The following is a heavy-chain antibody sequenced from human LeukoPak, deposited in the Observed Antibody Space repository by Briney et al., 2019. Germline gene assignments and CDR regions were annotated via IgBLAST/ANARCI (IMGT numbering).Heavy chain of an antibody. Sequence: GGSLRLSCAASGFTFSSYGMHWVRQAPGKGLEWVAFIRYDGSNKYYADSVKGRFTISRDNSKNTLYLQMSSLRAEDTAVYYCAKEIRFLEWCFDYWGQGTLVTVSS. V-gene: IGHV3-30*02. CDR3: AKEIRFLEWCFDY. J-gene: IGHJ4*02. CDR1: GFTFSSYG. CDR2: IRYDGSNK. D-gene: IGHD3-3*01.